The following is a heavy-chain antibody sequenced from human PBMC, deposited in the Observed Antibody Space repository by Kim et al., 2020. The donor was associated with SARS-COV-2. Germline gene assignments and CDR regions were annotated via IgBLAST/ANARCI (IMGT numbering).Heavy chain of an antibody. V-gene: IGHV5-51*01. J-gene: IGHJ3*02. Sequence: GRSLRISCKASGYSFTSYWIGWVRQMPGKGLEWMWIIYPGDSDTRYSPSFQGQVTISTDKSISTAYLQWSSLKASDTAMYYCARQTLSGGSCYPGECAFDIWGQGRMATDSS. CDR3: ARQTLSGGSCYPGECAFDI. CDR1: GYSFTSYW. D-gene: IGHD2-15*01. CDR2: IYPGDSDT.